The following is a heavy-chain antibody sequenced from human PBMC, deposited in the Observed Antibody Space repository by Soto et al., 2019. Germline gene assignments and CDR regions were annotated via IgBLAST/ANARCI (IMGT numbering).Heavy chain of an antibody. D-gene: IGHD6-13*01. CDR3: ARFNSGWYYFAD. J-gene: IGHJ4*02. CDR1: GGSVSSCSYY. CDR2: MYNSGST. V-gene: IGHV4-61*01. Sequence: SETLSLTCTVSGGSVSSCSYYWSWIRQPPGKGLEWIGYMYNSGSTNYNPSLKSRVIISVDTSKNQFSLKLSSVTAVDTAVYYCARFNSGWYYFADPGQRTLVTVSS.